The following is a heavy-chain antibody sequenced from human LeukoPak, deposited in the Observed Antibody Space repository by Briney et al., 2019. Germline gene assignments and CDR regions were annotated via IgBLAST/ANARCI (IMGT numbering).Heavy chain of an antibody. CDR2: ISDGGGST. Sequence: GGSLRLSCTASGFTFSSYAMSWVRQAPGKGLEWVTAISDGGGSTYYADSVKGRFTISRDNSKNTLYLQMNSLRAEDTAVYYCAKESGSYFCFDYWGQGTLVTVPS. CDR3: AKESGSYFCFDY. D-gene: IGHD1-26*01. J-gene: IGHJ4*02. V-gene: IGHV3-23*01. CDR1: GFTFSSYA.